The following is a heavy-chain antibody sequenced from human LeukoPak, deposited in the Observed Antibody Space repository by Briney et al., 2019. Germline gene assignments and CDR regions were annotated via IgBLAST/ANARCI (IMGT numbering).Heavy chain of an antibody. CDR1: GYTLTELS. J-gene: IGHJ4*02. CDR3: ATIVLYADDTAYFDY. Sequence: GASVKVSFKVSGYTLTELSMHWVRQAPGKGLEWMGGFDPEDGESIYAQRFQGRVTMTEDTSTDTAYMELSSMRSENTAVYYCATIVLYADDTAYFDYWGQGTLVTVSS. D-gene: IGHD3-10*01. V-gene: IGHV1-24*01. CDR2: FDPEDGES.